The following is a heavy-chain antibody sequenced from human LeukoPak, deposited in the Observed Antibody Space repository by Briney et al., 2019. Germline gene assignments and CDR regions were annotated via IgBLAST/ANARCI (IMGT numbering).Heavy chain of an antibody. V-gene: IGHV1-18*01. D-gene: IGHD3-22*01. CDR2: ISAYNGNT. Sequence: GESLKISCKASGYTFTSYGISWVRQAPGQGLEWMGWISAYNGNTNYAQKLQGRVTMTTDTSTSTAYMELRSLRSDDTAVYYCARMVSSGYLVGYWGQGTLVTVSS. CDR3: ARMVSSGYLVGY. J-gene: IGHJ4*02. CDR1: GYTFTSYG.